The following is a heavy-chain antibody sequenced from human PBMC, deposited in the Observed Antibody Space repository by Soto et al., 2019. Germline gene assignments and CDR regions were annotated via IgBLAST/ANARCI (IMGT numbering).Heavy chain of an antibody. J-gene: IGHJ6*02. CDR1: GASITIGSYS. D-gene: IGHD2-2*01. V-gene: IGHV4-30-2*01. CDR3: TRGVGVPSPVAYYGMDV. CDR2: MYHGGST. Sequence: QLQLQESGSGLVKPSQTLSLTCAVSGASITIGSYSWSWIRQPPGKGLEWIGYMYHGGSTYYTPSLRGRVPIAVDRSQNQFSLKLRSVTAADTAVYYCTRGVGVPSPVAYYGMDVWGQGTTVTVSS.